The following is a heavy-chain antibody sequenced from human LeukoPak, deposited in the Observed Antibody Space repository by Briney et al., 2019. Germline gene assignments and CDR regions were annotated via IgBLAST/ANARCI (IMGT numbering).Heavy chain of an antibody. CDR3: TRRRGGGEFDY. CDR2: ITSSGGNGGSI. V-gene: IGHV3-23*01. J-gene: IGHJ4*02. CDR1: GFTFSSYA. D-gene: IGHD3-10*01. Sequence: GGSLRLSCAASGFTFSSYAMSWVRQAPGKGLEWVSVITSSGGNGGSIYYADFVKGRFTISRDNSKNTLYLQMNSLTAEDTAVYYCTRRRGGGEFDYWGQGTLVTVSS.